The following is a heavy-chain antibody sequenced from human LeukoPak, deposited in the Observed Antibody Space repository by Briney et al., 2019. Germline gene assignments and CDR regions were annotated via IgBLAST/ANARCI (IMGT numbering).Heavy chain of an antibody. J-gene: IGHJ4*02. CDR3: ARAGRYFDWYRGAFDY. Sequence: GGSLRLSCAASGFTFSDYYMSWIRQAPGKGLEWVSYISSSGSTIYYADSVKGRFTISRDNAKNSLYLQTNSLRAEDTAVYYCARAGRYFDWYRGAFDYWGQGTLVTVSS. CDR1: GFTFSDYY. V-gene: IGHV3-11*01. D-gene: IGHD3-9*01. CDR2: ISSSGSTI.